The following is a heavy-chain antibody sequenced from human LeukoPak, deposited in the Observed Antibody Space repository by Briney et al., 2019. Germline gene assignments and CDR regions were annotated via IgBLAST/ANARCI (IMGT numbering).Heavy chain of an antibody. CDR3: ARRLSDYYYDSSGYPL. CDR1: GYTFTGYA. Sequence: ASVKVSCKASGYTFTGYAMNWVRQAPGQGLEWMGWINTNTGNPTYAQGFTGRLVFSLDTSVSTAYLQISGLKAEDTAVYYCARRLSDYYYDSSGYPLWGQGTLVTVSS. D-gene: IGHD3-22*01. J-gene: IGHJ4*02. V-gene: IGHV7-4-1*02. CDR2: INTNTGNP.